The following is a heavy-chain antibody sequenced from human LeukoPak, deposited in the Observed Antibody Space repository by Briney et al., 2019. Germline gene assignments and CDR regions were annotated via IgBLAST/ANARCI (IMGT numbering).Heavy chain of an antibody. CDR3: ARVADGYYFDY. CDR2: INPNSGDT. CDR1: GYTFTGHY. V-gene: IGHV1-2*02. J-gene: IGHJ4*02. Sequence: ASVKVSCKASGYTFTGHYIHWVRQAPGQGLDWMGWINPNSGDTNYAQKFQGRVTLTSDTSISTAYMELTRLTSDDTAVYHCARVADGYYFDYWGQGTLVTVSS. D-gene: IGHD6-25*01.